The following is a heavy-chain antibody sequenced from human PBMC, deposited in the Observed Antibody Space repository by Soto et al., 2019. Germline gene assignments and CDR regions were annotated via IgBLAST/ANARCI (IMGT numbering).Heavy chain of an antibody. J-gene: IGHJ6*02. Sequence: QITLKESGPALVQPTQTLTLTCTFSGFSLSTSGVGVAWIRQPPGKALEWLALIYWDDDKRYRPSLQSRLTITQASSKTQGVRTRTHVDSVDTAIYWCAYLPCSGGSCYWYSCSGRDVWGQGTTVTVSS. CDR1: GFSLSTSGVG. D-gene: IGHD2-15*01. V-gene: IGHV2-5*02. CDR2: IYWDDDK. CDR3: AYLPCSGGSCYWYSCSGRDV.